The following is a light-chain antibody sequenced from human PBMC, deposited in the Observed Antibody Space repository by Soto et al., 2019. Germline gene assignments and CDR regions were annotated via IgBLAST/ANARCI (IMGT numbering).Light chain of an antibody. Sequence: DIQMTQSPSSLSASVGDRVTITCRASQSISSYLNWYQQKPGKAPKLLIYAASILQSGVPSRFSGSGSGTDFILTISSLQPEDFATYYCQQSCSTPTFGGGTKVDIK. CDR3: QQSCSTPT. V-gene: IGKV1-39*01. CDR1: QSISSY. CDR2: AAS. J-gene: IGKJ4*01.